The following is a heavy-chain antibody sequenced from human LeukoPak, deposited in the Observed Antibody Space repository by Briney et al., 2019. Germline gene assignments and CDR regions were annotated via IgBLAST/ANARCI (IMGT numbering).Heavy chain of an antibody. V-gene: IGHV3-73*01. CDR2: IRSKANSYAT. CDR3: RGYYYDSSGYYLVDY. D-gene: IGHD3-22*01. CDR1: GFTFSGSA. J-gene: IGHJ4*02. Sequence: PGGSLRLSCAASGFTFSGSAMHWVRQASGKGLEWVGRIRSKANSYATAYAASVKGRFTISSDDSKNTAYLQMNSLKTEDAAVYYCRGYYYDSSGYYLVDYWGQGTLVSVSS.